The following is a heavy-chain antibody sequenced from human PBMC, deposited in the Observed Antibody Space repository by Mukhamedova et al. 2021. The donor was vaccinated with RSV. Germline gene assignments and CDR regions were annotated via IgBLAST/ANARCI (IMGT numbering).Heavy chain of an antibody. CDR2: IKSSTDGGTT. J-gene: IGHJ6*03. V-gene: IGHV3-15*01. D-gene: IGHD3-3*01. Sequence: GWVARIKSSTDGGTTDYAAPVKGRFTISRDDSDNTRYLQMNSLRTEDTAVDYCTTDRDSMLGVVNLDDYYFYYMDVWGKGTTVTVSS. CDR3: TTDRDSMLGVVNLDDYYFYYMDV.